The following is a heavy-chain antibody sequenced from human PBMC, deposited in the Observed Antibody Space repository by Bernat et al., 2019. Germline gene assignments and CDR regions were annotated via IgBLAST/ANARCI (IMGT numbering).Heavy chain of an antibody. J-gene: IGHJ4*02. V-gene: IGHV1-69*01. D-gene: IGHD2-15*01. CDR2: ITPIFRRP. CDR1: GGTFSNYV. CDR3: ASGSSDCASSSCPYDY. Sequence: QVQLVQAGAEVKKPGSSVKVSCKASGGTFSNYVVNWVRQAPGQGLEWMGGITPIFRRPNYDQKFQGRVMLTATESTSTASMPLSSLGADDTAVYYCASGSSDCASSSCPYDYWGQGTLVTVSS.